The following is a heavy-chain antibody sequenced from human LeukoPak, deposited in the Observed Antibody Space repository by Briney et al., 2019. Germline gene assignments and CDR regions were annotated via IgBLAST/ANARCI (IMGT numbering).Heavy chain of an antibody. CDR1: GFTFSSYG. Sequence: GGSLRLSCAASGFTFSSYGMHWVRQAPGKGLEWVAVIWYDGSNKYYADSVKGRFTISRDNAKNSLYLQMNSLRVEDTALYYCAKEVHKLLSLGESFDYWGQGTLVTVSS. V-gene: IGHV3-33*03. CDR2: IWYDGSNK. J-gene: IGHJ4*02. CDR3: AKEVHKLLSLGESFDY. D-gene: IGHD3-10*01.